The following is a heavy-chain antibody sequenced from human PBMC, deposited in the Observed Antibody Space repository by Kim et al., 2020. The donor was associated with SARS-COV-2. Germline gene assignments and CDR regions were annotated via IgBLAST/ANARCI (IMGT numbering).Heavy chain of an antibody. J-gene: IGHJ6*02. D-gene: IGHD6-13*01. CDR2: IYPGDSDT. CDR3: ARQGYSSSWPEELDV. Sequence: GESLKISCKGSGYSFTSYWIGWVRQMPGKGLEWMGIIYPGDSDTRYSPSFQGQVTISADKSISTAYLQWSSLKASDTAMYYCARQGYSSSWPEELDVWGQGTTVIVSS. V-gene: IGHV5-51*01. CDR1: GYSFTSYW.